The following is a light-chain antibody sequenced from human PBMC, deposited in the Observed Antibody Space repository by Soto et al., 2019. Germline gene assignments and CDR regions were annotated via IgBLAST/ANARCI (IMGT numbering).Light chain of an antibody. CDR1: SSNIETNF. Sequence: QSVLTQPPSVSAAPGQKITISCSGSSSNIETNFVSWYQQLPGTAPKLLIYDNDKRPPGIPDRFSGSKSGTSATLFITGFQTGDEADYYCGTWESCLSVVVFGGGTKLTVL. J-gene: IGLJ2*01. V-gene: IGLV1-51*01. CDR3: GTWESCLSVVV. CDR2: DND.